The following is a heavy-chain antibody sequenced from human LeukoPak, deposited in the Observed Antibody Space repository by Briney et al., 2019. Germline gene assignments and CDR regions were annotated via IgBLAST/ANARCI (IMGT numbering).Heavy chain of an antibody. CDR2: INPNSGGT. CDR3: AKYCSSTSCPLGAFDI. CDR1: GYTFTGYY. J-gene: IGHJ3*02. V-gene: IGHV1-2*02. Sequence: ASVKVSCKASGYTFTGYYMHWARQAPGQGLEWMGWINPNSGGTNYAQKFQGRVTMTRDTSISTAYMELSRLRSDDTAVYYCAKYCSSTSCPLGAFDIWGQGTMVTVSS. D-gene: IGHD2-2*01.